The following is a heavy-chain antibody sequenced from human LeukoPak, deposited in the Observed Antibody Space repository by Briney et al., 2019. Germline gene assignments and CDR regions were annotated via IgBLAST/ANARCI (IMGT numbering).Heavy chain of an antibody. J-gene: IGHJ4*02. Sequence: GGSLRLSCAASGFTFSSYSMNWVRQAPGKGLEWVSPISSSSSYIYYADSVKGRFTISRDNAKNSLYLQMNSLRAEDTAVYYCASWAEYSDDYWGQGTLVTVSS. CDR1: GFTFSSYS. D-gene: IGHD5-18*01. CDR3: ASWAEYSDDY. V-gene: IGHV3-21*01. CDR2: ISSSSSYI.